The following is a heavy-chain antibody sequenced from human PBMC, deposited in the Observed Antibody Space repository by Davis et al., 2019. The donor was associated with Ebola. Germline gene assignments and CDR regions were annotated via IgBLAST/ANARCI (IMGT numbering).Heavy chain of an antibody. V-gene: IGHV4-34*01. D-gene: IGHD5-12*01. CDR3: ARGGATAPDYYYGMDV. Sequence: GSTNYNPSLKSRVTISVDTSKNQFSLKLSSVTAADTAVYYCARGGATAPDYYYGMDVWGQGTTVTVSS. J-gene: IGHJ6*02. CDR2: GST.